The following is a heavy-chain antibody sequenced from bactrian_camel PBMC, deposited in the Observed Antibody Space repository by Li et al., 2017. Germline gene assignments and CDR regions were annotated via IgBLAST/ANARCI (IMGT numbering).Heavy chain of an antibody. Sequence: DVQLVESGGGSVQVGGSLNLSCVATPGYSYSTYCMAWFRQGPGKEREGVAFIDKLDSRRGYADSVKGRFTISKDNAKMTLYLQMNGLRPEDTAMYYCAAGIEPPYGGNWCTDWNYWDQGTQVTVS. CDR3: AAGIEPPYGGNWCTDWNY. J-gene: IGHJ4*01. D-gene: IGHD7*01. V-gene: IGHV3S42*01. CDR1: GYSYSTYC. CDR2: IDKLDSRR.